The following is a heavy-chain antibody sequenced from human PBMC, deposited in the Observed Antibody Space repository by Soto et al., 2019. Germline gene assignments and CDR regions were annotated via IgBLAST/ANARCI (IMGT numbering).Heavy chain of an antibody. J-gene: IGHJ5*02. CDR3: AKDRTMVRGVIIGNWFDP. CDR1: GFTFSSYG. V-gene: IGHV3-30*18. D-gene: IGHD3-10*01. CDR2: ISYDGSNK. Sequence: GGSLRLSCAASGFTFSSYGMHWVRQSPGKGLEWVAVISYDGSNKYYADSVKGRFTISRDNSKNTLYLQMNSLRAEDTAVYYCAKDRTMVRGVIIGNWFDPWGQGTLVTVSS.